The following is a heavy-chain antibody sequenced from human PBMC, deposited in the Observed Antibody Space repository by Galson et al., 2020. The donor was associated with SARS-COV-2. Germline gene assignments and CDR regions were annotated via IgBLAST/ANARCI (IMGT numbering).Heavy chain of an antibody. Sequence: GESLKISCAASGFTFNNYAMSWFRQTPGKGLEWVSSISGSGGTTYYADSVKGRFAISRDNSKNTLFLQMNSLRAEDTAVYYCARVVGGPAIGEDAFSVWGQGTMVTVS. J-gene: IGHJ3*01. D-gene: IGHD2-15*01. V-gene: IGHV3-23*01. CDR2: ISGSGGTT. CDR1: GFTFNNYA. CDR3: ARVVGGPAIGEDAFSV.